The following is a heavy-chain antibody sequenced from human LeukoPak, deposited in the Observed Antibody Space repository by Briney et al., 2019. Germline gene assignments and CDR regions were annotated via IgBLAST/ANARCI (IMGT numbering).Heavy chain of an antibody. Sequence: GGSLRLSCAASGFTFSTFAMIWVRQPPGKGLEWASSIFPSGGEIHYADSVRGRFTISRDNSESTLSLQMNSLRAEDTAIYYCATYRQVLLPFESWGQGTLVTVSS. J-gene: IGHJ4*02. V-gene: IGHV3-23*01. CDR3: ATYRQVLLPFES. CDR2: IFPSGGEI. CDR1: GFTFSTFA. D-gene: IGHD2-8*02.